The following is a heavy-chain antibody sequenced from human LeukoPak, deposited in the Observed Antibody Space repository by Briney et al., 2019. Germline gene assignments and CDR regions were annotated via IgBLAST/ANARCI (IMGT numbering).Heavy chain of an antibody. CDR3: ARERFHGSGAPKFDY. J-gene: IGHJ4*02. Sequence: GGSLRLSCAASGSTSSRYSMNWVRQAPGKGLEWVSYISSSRSIIEYADSVKGRFTISSDSAKNSLYLQMTSLRVEDTAVYYCARERFHGSGAPKFDYWGQGTLVTVSS. V-gene: IGHV3-48*01. CDR1: GSTSSRYS. CDR2: ISSSRSII. D-gene: IGHD3-10*01.